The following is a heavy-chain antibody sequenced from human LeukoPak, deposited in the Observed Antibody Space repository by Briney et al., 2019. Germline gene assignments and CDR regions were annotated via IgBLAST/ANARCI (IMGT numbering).Heavy chain of an antibody. J-gene: IGHJ4*02. Sequence: GGSLRLSCAASGFTFSSYAMSWVRQAPGKGLEWVSAISGSGGSTYYADSVKGRFTISRDNSKNTLYLQMNSLRAEDTAVYYCAEDDRQWPVKFAYWGQGTLVTVSS. CDR2: ISGSGGST. CDR3: AEDDRQWPVKFAY. CDR1: GFTFSSYA. D-gene: IGHD6-19*01. V-gene: IGHV3-23*01.